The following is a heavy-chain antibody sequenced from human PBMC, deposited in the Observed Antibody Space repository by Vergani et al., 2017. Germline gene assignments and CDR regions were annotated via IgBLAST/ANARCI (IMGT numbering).Heavy chain of an antibody. Sequence: EVQLLESGGALVQPGGSLRLSCAVSGFNFSDYYLDWIRQAPGKGLDWVGRSRNMAYSFSTQFAASVAGRFSISRDASTRSLFLQMNSLKIEDTAVYFCVREGTYCSGSSCYTGGGIFDFWGQGTPVTVSS. CDR3: VREGTYCSGSSCYTGGGIFDF. V-gene: IGHV3-72*01. J-gene: IGHJ4*02. D-gene: IGHD2-2*01. CDR2: SRNMAYSFST. CDR1: GFNFSDYY.